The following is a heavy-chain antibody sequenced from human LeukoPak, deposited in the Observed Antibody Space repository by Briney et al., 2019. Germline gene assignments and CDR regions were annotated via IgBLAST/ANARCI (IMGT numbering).Heavy chain of an antibody. J-gene: IGHJ6*03. V-gene: IGHV3-43*02. D-gene: IGHD3-22*01. CDR2: ITGDGTTT. CDR1: GFTFDDSA. Sequence: GGSLRLSCAASGFTFDDSAMHWVRQAPGRGLEWVPLITGDGTTTYYADSVKGRFTISRDNNKNSLYLQMHSLRTEDTAFYYCAKPNNYYDSSGYPVAYYYYYYMDVWGKGATVTVSS. CDR3: AKPNNYYDSSGYPVAYYYYYYMDV.